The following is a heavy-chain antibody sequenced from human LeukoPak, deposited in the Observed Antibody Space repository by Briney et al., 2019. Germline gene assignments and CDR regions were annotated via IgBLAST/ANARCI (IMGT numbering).Heavy chain of an antibody. V-gene: IGHV1-18*01. Sequence: ASVTVSCKASGYTFTTYSITWVRQAPGQGLEWMGWISTNNGNADYARNFRGRVTMTTDTSTNTAYMELRSLRSDDTAVYCCARDLDRIVPTTADYWGQGTLVTVSS. CDR2: ISTNNGNA. CDR1: GYTFTTYS. CDR3: ARDLDRIVPTTADY. D-gene: IGHD5-12*01. J-gene: IGHJ4*02.